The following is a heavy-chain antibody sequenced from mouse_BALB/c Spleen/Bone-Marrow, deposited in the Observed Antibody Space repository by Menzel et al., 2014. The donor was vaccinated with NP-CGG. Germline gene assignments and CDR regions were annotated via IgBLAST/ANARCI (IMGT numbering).Heavy chain of an antibody. CDR2: IRNKANGYTT. J-gene: IGHJ2*01. Sequence: EVKLMESGGGLVQPGGSLRLSCATSGFTFTDYYMNWVRQPPGKALEWLGFIRNKANGYTTEYSASVKGRFTISRDNSSTSLDHKKNTLRAEDSATYYCARDKGRVFFDYWGQGTTLTVSS. CDR3: ARDKGRVFFDY. D-gene: IGHD3-3*01. CDR1: GFTFTDYY. V-gene: IGHV7-3*02.